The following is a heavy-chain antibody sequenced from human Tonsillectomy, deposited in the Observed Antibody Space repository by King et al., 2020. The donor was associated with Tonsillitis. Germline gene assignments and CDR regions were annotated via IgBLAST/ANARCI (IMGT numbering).Heavy chain of an antibody. Sequence: QVQLQESGPGLVKPSETLSLTCTVSGDSISRSNSYWAWIRQPPGKGLEWIGCIFNSGSTYSNPSLKSRVSMSVDTSKNHFSLKLTSLTAADTAVYFCARGTMSPLDPWGQGALVTVSS. CDR1: GDSISRSNSY. CDR3: ARGTMSPLDP. CDR2: IFNSGST. D-gene: IGHD3-22*01. J-gene: IGHJ5*02. V-gene: IGHV4-39*02.